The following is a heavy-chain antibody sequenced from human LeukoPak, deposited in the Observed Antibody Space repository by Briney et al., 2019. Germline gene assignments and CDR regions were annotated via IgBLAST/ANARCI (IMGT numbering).Heavy chain of an antibody. CDR3: AGVDILTGYYPPHYFDY. V-gene: IGHV3-7*01. Sequence: PGGSLRLSCAASGFSFSSYWMSWVRQAPGKGLEWVANIKQDGSEKYYVDSVKGRFTISRDNAKNSLYLQMNSLRAEDTAVYYCAGVDILTGYYPPHYFDYWGQGTLVTVSS. CDR1: GFSFSSYW. D-gene: IGHD3-9*01. J-gene: IGHJ4*02. CDR2: IKQDGSEK.